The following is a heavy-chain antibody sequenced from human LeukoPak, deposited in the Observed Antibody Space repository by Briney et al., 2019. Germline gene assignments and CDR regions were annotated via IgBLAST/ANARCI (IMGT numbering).Heavy chain of an antibody. CDR1: GFNFSSFW. V-gene: IGHV3-7*01. CDR3: ARNTYYDFWSRHYGLDF. J-gene: IGHJ4*02. CDR2: INHDGSDK. D-gene: IGHD3-3*01. Sequence: QPGGSLRLSCAASGFNFSSFWMNWVRQVPGKGLEWVANINHDGSDKYYVDSVKGRFTISRDNAKNSLYLEVHSLRAEDTAIYYCARNTYYDFWSRHYGLDFWGQGTLVTVSS.